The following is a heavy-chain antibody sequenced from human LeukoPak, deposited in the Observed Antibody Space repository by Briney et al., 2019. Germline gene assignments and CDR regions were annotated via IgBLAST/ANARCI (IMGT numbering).Heavy chain of an antibody. CDR1: GDSFTGAG. D-gene: IGHD2-21*02. V-gene: IGHV1-18*01. Sequence: ASAKVSCKASGDSFTGAGISWGRDAPGQGLEWMGWICAYNGNTNYAQKPQSRVTMTTDTSTSTAYMELRSLRSDDTAVYYCARDLEPVVVTAKRGFDYWGQGTLVTVSS. J-gene: IGHJ4*02. CDR3: ARDLEPVVVTAKRGFDY. CDR2: ICAYNGNT.